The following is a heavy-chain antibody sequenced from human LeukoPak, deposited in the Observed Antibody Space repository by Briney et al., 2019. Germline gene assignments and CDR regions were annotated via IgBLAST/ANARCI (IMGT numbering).Heavy chain of an antibody. J-gene: IGHJ4*02. V-gene: IGHV1-69*05. CDR1: GGTFSSYA. D-gene: IGHD1-26*01. CDR3: ARPPDGSYQPYDY. CDR2: IIPIFGTA. Sequence: SVKVSCKASGGTFSSYAISWVRQAPGQGLEWMGGIIPIFGTASYAQKFQGRVTMTRDTSTSTVYMELSSLRSEDTAVYYCARPPDGSYQPYDYWGQGTLVTVSS.